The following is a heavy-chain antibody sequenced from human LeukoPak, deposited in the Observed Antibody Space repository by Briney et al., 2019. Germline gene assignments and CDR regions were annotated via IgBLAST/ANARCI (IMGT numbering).Heavy chain of an antibody. CDR2: IKEDGTEK. CDR3: ARSWVGVTTPRHDY. D-gene: IGHD1-26*01. J-gene: IGHJ4*02. CDR1: GFTFSTYW. V-gene: IGHV3-7*01. Sequence: GGSLRLSCAASGFTFSTYWMSWVRQAPGKGLEWVGNIKEDGTEKYYVDSVKGRFTISRDNAKNSLYLRMNSLRAEDTALYYCARSWVGVTTPRHDYWGQGALVTVSS.